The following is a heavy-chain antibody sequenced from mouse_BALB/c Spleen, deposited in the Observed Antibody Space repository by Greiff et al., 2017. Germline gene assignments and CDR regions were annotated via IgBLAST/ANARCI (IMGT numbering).Heavy chain of an antibody. J-gene: IGHJ4*01. CDR1: GFTFSSFG. V-gene: IGHV5-17*02. CDR3: ARDGYDVYYAMDY. D-gene: IGHD2-2*01. Sequence: EVQLVESGGGLVQPGGSRKLSCAASGFTFSSFGMHWVRQAPEKGLEWVAYISSGSSTIYYADTVKGRFTISRDNPKNTLFLQMTSLRSEDTAMYYCARDGYDVYYAMDYWGQGTSVTVSS. CDR2: ISSGSSTI.